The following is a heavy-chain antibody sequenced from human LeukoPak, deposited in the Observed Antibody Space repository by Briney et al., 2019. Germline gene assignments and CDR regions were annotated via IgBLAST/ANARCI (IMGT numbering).Heavy chain of an antibody. J-gene: IGHJ6*03. CDR1: GFTFSSYA. CDR2: ISIDGGRT. V-gene: IGHV3-23*01. Sequence: GSLRLSCAASGFTFSSYAMSWIRQAPGKGPEWVSTISIDGGRTYYADSVKGRFAVSRDTSKNTLYLQMNSLRAEDTAVYYCARKGIGSSRYQNMDVWGKGATVTVSS. D-gene: IGHD6-25*01. CDR3: ARKGIGSSRYQNMDV.